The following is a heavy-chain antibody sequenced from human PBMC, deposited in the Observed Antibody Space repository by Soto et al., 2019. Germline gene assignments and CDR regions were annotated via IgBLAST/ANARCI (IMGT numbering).Heavy chain of an antibody. Sequence: QVQLVESGGGLVKPGGSLRLSCAASGFTFSDYYTAWIRQAPGKGLEYVLYISRDGDSMYYADSVKGRFTISRDNAKNSLSLQMNSLRAEDTAVYYCARPNGESIHYYHGMDVWGQGTTVTVSS. V-gene: IGHV3-11*01. J-gene: IGHJ6*02. D-gene: IGHD3-10*01. CDR1: GFTFSDYY. CDR2: ISRDGDSM. CDR3: ARPNGESIHYYHGMDV.